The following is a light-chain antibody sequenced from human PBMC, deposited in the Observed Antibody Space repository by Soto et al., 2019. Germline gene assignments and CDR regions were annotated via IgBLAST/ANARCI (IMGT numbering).Light chain of an antibody. CDR3: QQYGGAPWT. V-gene: IGKV3-20*01. CDR1: QSVSSNY. CDR2: GAS. J-gene: IGKJ1*01. Sequence: EIVLTQSPGTLSLSPGERATLSCRACQSVSSNYLAWYQQRPGQPPRLLISGASSRATGIPDRFSGSGSGTDFTLTISRLEPEDFAVYHCQQYGGAPWTFGQGTKVEIK.